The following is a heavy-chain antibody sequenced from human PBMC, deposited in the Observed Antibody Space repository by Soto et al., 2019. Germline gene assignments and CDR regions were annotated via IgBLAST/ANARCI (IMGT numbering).Heavy chain of an antibody. CDR1: GGSISSYY. D-gene: IGHD3-10*01. CDR3: ARAQGSGFLVS. J-gene: IGHJ4*02. Sequence: SETLSLTCTVSGGSISSYYWIWIRQPPGKGLEWIGYIYYSGSTYYNPSLKSRVTISVDTSKNQFSLKLSSVIAADTAVYYCARAQGSGFLVSWGQGTLVTVSS. CDR2: IYYSGST. V-gene: IGHV4-59*08.